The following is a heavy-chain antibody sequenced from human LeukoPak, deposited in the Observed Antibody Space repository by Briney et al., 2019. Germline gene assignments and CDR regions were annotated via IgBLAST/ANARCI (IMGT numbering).Heavy chain of an antibody. CDR2: ISSTSSTI. CDR3: ARAHPGDYSDFQFDY. J-gene: IGHJ4*02. Sequence: GGSLRLSCAASGFIFTSYSMNWVRQAPGKGLEWVSYISSTSSTIYYADSVKGRFTISRDNAKNSLYLQMNSLRAEDTAVYYCARAHPGDYSDFQFDYWGQGTLVTVSS. V-gene: IGHV3-48*01. D-gene: IGHD4-11*01. CDR1: GFIFTSYS.